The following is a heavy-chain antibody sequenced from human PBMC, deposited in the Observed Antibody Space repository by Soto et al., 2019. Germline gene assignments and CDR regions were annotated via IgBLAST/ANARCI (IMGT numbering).Heavy chain of an antibody. CDR2: IYYSGST. J-gene: IGHJ6*02. CDR3: ARDRRRVLPRGAYYGMDV. Sequence: PSETLSLTCTVSGGSISSGGYYWSWIRQHPGKGLEWIGYIYYSGSTYYNPSLKSRVTISVDKSKNQFSLKLSSVTAADTAVYYCARDRRRVLPRGAYYGMDVWGQGTTVTVSS. V-gene: IGHV4-31*03. CDR1: GGSISSGGYY. D-gene: IGHD3-10*01.